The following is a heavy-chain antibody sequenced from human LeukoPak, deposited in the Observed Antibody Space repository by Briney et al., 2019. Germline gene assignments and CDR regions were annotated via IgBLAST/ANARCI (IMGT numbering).Heavy chain of an antibody. D-gene: IGHD3-10*01. CDR2: IYYSGST. Sequence: SETLSLTCTVSGGSISSYYWSWIRQPPGKGLEWIGYIYYSGSTNYNPSLKSRVTISVDTSKNQFSLKLSSVTAADTAVYYCARHSYTNWFDPWGQGTLVTVSS. CDR3: ARHSYTNWFDP. CDR1: GGSISSYY. J-gene: IGHJ5*02. V-gene: IGHV4-59*08.